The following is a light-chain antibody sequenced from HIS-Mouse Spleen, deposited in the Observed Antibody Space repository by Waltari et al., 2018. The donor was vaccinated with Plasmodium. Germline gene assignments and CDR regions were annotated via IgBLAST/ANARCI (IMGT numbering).Light chain of an antibody. CDR3: QQYDNLPYT. V-gene: IGKV1-33*01. Sequence: DIQMTQSPSSLSASVGDRVTITCQASQDLSNYLNWYEQKPGKAPKLLIYDASNLETGVPSRFSGSGSGTDFTFTISSLQPEDIATDYCQQYDNLPYTFGQGTKLEIK. CDR2: DAS. J-gene: IGKJ2*01. CDR1: QDLSNY.